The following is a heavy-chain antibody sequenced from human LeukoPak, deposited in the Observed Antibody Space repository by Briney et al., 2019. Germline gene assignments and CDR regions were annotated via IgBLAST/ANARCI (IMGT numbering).Heavy chain of an antibody. CDR2: INHSGST. CDR3: ATGETGSTLGGY. D-gene: IGHD1-1*01. Sequence: SETLSLTCAVYGGSFSGYYWSWIRQPPGKGLEWIGEINHSGSTNYNPSLKSRVTISVDTSKNQFSLKLSSVTAADTAVYYCATGETGSTLGGYWGQGTLVTVSS. V-gene: IGHV4-34*01. CDR1: GGSFSGYY. J-gene: IGHJ4*02.